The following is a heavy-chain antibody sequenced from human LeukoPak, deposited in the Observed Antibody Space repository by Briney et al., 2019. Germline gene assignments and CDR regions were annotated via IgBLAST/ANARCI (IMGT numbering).Heavy chain of an antibody. Sequence: GGSLRLSCAASGFTVSSNYMSWVRQAPGKGLEWVSVIYSGGSTYYADSVKGRFTISRDNSKNTLYLQMNSLRAEDTAVYYCARRVAPTDCGGDCYLGYFDYWGQGTLVTVSS. J-gene: IGHJ4*02. V-gene: IGHV3-53*01. D-gene: IGHD2-21*01. CDR3: ARRVAPTDCGGDCYLGYFDY. CDR1: GFTVSSNY. CDR2: IYSGGST.